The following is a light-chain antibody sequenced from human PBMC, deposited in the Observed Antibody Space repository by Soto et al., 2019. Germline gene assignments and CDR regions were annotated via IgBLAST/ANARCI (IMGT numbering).Light chain of an antibody. Sequence: VLTQSPGTLSPSPRERATLSCRSSHSISSTFFAWYQQKPGQAPRFLIHGASSRATGIPDRFSGVASGTLSTPTISRQDPEVSAVYHCQQYSGSPTFGRGTKVDIK. J-gene: IGKJ4*02. CDR1: HSISSTF. V-gene: IGKV3-20*01. CDR2: GAS. CDR3: QQYSGSPT.